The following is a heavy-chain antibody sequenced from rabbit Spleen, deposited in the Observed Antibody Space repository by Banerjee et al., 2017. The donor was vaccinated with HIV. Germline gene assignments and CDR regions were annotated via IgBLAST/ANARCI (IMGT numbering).Heavy chain of an antibody. CDR2: IYTGDSDT. V-gene: IGHV1S40*01. J-gene: IGHJ3*01. Sequence: VESGGGLVKPGASLTLTCTTSGVAFSRNYYMCWVRQAPGKGLEWIGCIYTGDSDTYYANWAKGRFTISKTSSTTVTLQMTSLTVADTAIYFCARDDVIYNTFDLWGQGTLVTVS. CDR3: ARDDVIYNTFDL. CDR1: GVAFSRNYY. D-gene: IGHD7-1*01.